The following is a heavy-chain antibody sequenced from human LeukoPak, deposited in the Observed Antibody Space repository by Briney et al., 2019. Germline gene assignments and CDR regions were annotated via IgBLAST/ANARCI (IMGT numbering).Heavy chain of an antibody. CDR1: GGSISSYY. D-gene: IGHD6-19*01. V-gene: IGHV4-59*01. CDR3: ARGVAVAGTGQKYFQH. Sequence: NPSETLSLTRTVSGGSISSYYWSWIRQPPGKGLEWIGYIYYSGSTNYNPSLKSRVTISVDTSKNQFSLKLSSVTAADTAVYYCARGVAVAGTGQKYFQHWGQGTLVTVSS. J-gene: IGHJ1*01. CDR2: IYYSGST.